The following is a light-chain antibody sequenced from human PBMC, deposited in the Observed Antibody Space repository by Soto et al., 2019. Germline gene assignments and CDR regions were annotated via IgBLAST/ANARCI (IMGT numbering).Light chain of an antibody. CDR2: EGS. J-gene: IGLJ2*01. CDR3: CSYAGSSTLV. V-gene: IGLV2-23*01. Sequence: QSALTQPASVSGAPGQSVTMSCTGTNSDVGSYNLVSWYQQHPGKAPKLMIYEGSKRPSGVSNRFSGSKSGNTASLTISGLQAEDEADYYCCSYAGSSTLVFGGGTKVTVL. CDR1: NSDVGSYNL.